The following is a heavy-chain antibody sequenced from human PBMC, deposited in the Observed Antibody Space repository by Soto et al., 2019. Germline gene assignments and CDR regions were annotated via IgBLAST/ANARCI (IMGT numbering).Heavy chain of an antibody. V-gene: IGHV1-18*01. CDR1: GYTFTNYG. J-gene: IGHJ5*02. Sequence: QVQLVQSGAEVKKPGASVKVSCKASGYTFTNYGISWVRQAPGQGLEWMGRISGYNGKTDYSPNSPGRITLTTDTSTSTAYMEVTSLRSDDTAVYYCARDGFMPNKIPVLRAKVDPWGQGTLVTVPS. CDR2: ISGYNGKT. D-gene: IGHD2-2*01. CDR3: ARDGFMPNKIPVLRAKVDP.